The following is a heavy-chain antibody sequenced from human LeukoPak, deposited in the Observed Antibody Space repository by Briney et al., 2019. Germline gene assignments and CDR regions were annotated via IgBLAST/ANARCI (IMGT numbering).Heavy chain of an antibody. Sequence: GGSLRLSCAASGFTFSSYAMSWVRQAPGKGLEWVSAISGSGGSTYYADSVKGRFTISRDNSKNTLYLQMNSLRAEDTAVYYCAKLILLWFGESDGLDYWGQGTLVTVSS. CDR3: AKLILLWFGESDGLDY. CDR2: ISGSGGST. D-gene: IGHD3-10*01. J-gene: IGHJ4*02. V-gene: IGHV3-23*01. CDR1: GFTFSSYA.